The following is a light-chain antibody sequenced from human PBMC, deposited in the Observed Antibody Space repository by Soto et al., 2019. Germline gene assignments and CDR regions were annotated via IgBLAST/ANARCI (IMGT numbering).Light chain of an antibody. CDR2: WAS. CDR1: QSVLYSSNNKNY. V-gene: IGKV4-1*01. Sequence: DIVMTQSPDSLAVSLGERATINCKSSQSVLYSSNNKNYLVWYQQKPGQPPKLLIYWASTRESGVPDRFSGSRSGTDFTLTISSLQAEDVAVYYCQQYYSTPHTFGGGTKVEIK. CDR3: QQYYSTPHT. J-gene: IGKJ4*01.